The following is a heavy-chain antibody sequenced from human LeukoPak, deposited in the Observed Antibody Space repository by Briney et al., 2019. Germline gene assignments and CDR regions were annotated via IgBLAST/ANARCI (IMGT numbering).Heavy chain of an antibody. J-gene: IGHJ4*02. Sequence: ASVKVSCTASGYTFTSYYMHWVRQAPGQGLEWMGIINPSGGSTSYAQKFQGRVTMTRDTSTSTVYMELSSLRSEDTAVYYCARVRNYYDSSGYSYYFDYWGQGTLVTVSS. V-gene: IGHV1-46*01. CDR3: ARVRNYYDSSGYSYYFDY. CDR2: INPSGGST. CDR1: GYTFTSYY. D-gene: IGHD3-22*01.